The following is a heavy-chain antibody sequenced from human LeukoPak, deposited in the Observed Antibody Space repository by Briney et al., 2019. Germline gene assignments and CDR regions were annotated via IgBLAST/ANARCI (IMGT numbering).Heavy chain of an antibody. Sequence: ASVKVSCKASGYTFTGYYMHWVRQAPGQGLEWMGWINPNSGGTNYAQKFQGRDTMTRDTSISTAYMELSRLRSDDTAVYYCARRPVPAAIKGGWFDPWGQGTLVTVSS. J-gene: IGHJ5*02. D-gene: IGHD2-2*01. CDR3: ARRPVPAAIKGGWFDP. CDR1: GYTFTGYY. CDR2: INPNSGGT. V-gene: IGHV1-2*02.